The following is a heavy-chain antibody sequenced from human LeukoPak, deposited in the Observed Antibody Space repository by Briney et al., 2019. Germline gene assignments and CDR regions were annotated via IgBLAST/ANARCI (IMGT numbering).Heavy chain of an antibody. CDR3: ARVSGGLRDAFDI. D-gene: IGHD2-15*01. J-gene: IGHJ3*02. Sequence: GRSLRLSCAASGFTFSSYGMHWVRQAPGKGLEWVAVIWYDGSNKYYADSVTGRFTISRDNSKNTLYLQMNSLRAEDTAVYYCARVSGGLRDAFDIWGQGIMVTVSS. CDR1: GFTFSSYG. CDR2: IWYDGSNK. V-gene: IGHV3-33*01.